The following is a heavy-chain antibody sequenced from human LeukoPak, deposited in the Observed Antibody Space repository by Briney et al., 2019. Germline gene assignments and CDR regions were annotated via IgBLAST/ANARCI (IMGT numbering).Heavy chain of an antibody. CDR3: AREGLFPDY. V-gene: IGHV1-46*01. J-gene: IGHJ4*02. D-gene: IGHD2-21*01. CDR1: GYTFTSYY. CDR2: INPSGGST. Sequence: VASVKVSCKASGYTFTSYYMHWVRQAPGQGLEWMGIINPSGGSTSYAQKFQGRVTMTRDMSTSTVYMELSRLTSDDTAVYYCAREGLFPDYWGQGTLVTVSS.